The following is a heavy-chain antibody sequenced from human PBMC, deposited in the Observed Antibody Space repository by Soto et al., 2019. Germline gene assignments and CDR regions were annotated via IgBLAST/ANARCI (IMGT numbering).Heavy chain of an antibody. Sequence: GASEKVSCKASGYSFTNNDVTWVRQATGQGLEWMGWMNPGSGDTGYAQKFQGRVTMTRDISIATAYMKLSSLRSDDTAIYYCARMATFGSLNWFDPWGQGTLVTVA. D-gene: IGHD3-16*01. V-gene: IGHV1-8*01. J-gene: IGHJ5*02. CDR2: MNPGSGDT. CDR3: ARMATFGSLNWFDP. CDR1: GYSFTNND.